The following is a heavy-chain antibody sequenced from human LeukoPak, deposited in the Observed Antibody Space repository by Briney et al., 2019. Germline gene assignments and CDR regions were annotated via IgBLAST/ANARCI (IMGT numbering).Heavy chain of an antibody. CDR2: MSSSDDGR. J-gene: IGHJ4*02. V-gene: IGHV3-23*01. CDR1: GFTVSSNY. D-gene: IGHD5-18*01. Sequence: GGSLRLSCAASGFTVSSNYMSWVRQAPGKGREWVSAMSSSDDGRYYAASVKGRFTISRDNSKNTLYLQMNSLRAEDTAVYYCAKGFHTAMITRFDYWGQGTLVTVSS. CDR3: AKGFHTAMITRFDY.